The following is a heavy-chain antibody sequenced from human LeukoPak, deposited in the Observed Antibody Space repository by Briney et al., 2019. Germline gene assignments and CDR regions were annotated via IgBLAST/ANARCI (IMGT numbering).Heavy chain of an antibody. Sequence: GGSLRLSCAASGFTFSSYSMNWVRQAPGKGLEWVSSISSSSSYIYYADSVKGRFTISRDNAKNSLYLQMNSLRAEDTAVYYCATDRIVGANYFDYWGQGTLVTVSS. V-gene: IGHV3-21*01. CDR3: ATDRIVGANYFDY. J-gene: IGHJ4*02. CDR2: ISSSSSYI. D-gene: IGHD1-26*01. CDR1: GFTFSSYS.